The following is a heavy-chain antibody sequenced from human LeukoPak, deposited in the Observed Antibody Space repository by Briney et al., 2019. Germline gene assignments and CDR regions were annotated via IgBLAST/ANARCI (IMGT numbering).Heavy chain of an antibody. CDR1: GFTFSSYA. V-gene: IGHV3-23*01. CDR2: IRGSGDST. CDR3: AKDGISGWYGNHFDF. D-gene: IGHD6-19*01. Sequence: GGSLRLSCAASGFTFSSYAMNWVRQAPGKGLEWVSSIRGSGDSTYYADSVKGRFTISRDNSKNTLYLQIISLRAEDTAIYYCAKDGISGWYGNHFDFWGQGTLVTGSS. J-gene: IGHJ4*02.